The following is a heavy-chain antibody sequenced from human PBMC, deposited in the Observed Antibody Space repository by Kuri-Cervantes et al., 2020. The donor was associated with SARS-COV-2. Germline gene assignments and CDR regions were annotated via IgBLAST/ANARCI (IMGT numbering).Heavy chain of an antibody. CDR2: INPSGGST. Sequence: ASVPVSCQASGYTFTSYYMHWVRRAPGQGLEWMGIINPSGGSTSYAQKFQGRVTMIRVTSTSTVYMELSSLRSEDTAVYYWARGQGTNGVHSGMDVWGQGTTVTVSS. V-gene: IGHV1-46*01. J-gene: IGHJ6*02. CDR1: GYTFTSYY. CDR3: ARGQGTNGVHSGMDV. D-gene: IGHD2-8*01.